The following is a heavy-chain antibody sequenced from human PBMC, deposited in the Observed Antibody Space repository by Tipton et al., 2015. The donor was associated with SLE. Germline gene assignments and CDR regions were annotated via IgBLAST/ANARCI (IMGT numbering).Heavy chain of an antibody. CDR2: IYHSGST. V-gene: IGHV4-39*02. J-gene: IGHJ2*01. D-gene: IGHD3-16*01. CDR1: GDSIISTAHY. CDR3: ARDWGPGYFDL. Sequence: TLSLTCIVSGDSIISTAHYWAWIRQPPGKGLEWIGSIYHSGSTYYNPSLRSRVSISVDTSKKQLSLNLTSVSAADTAVYYCARDWGPGYFDLWGRGTLVTVSS.